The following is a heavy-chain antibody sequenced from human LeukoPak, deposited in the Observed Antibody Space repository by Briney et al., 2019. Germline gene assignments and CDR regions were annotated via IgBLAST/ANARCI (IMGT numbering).Heavy chain of an antibody. D-gene: IGHD3-22*01. J-gene: IGHJ4*02. CDR3: ARGRRITMIVVALDY. CDR1: GYTFTSYY. Sequence: ASVKVSCKASGYTFTSYYMHWVRQAPGQGLEWMGIINPSGGSTSYAQKFQGRVTMTRDTSTSTVYMELSSLRSEDTAVYYRARGRRITMIVVALDYWGQGTLVTVSS. CDR2: INPSGGST. V-gene: IGHV1-46*01.